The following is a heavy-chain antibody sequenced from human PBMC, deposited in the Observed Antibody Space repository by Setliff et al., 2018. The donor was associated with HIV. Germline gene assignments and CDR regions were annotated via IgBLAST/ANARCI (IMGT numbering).Heavy chain of an antibody. CDR1: GGSISSYY. CDR2: IYYSGST. Sequence: SETLSLTCTVSGGSISSYYWSWIRQPPGKGLEWIGYIYYSGSTNYNPSLKSRVTISGDTSKNQFSLKLSSVTAADTAVYYCARGHYPYDSSGYYYDAFDIWGQGTMVTVS. V-gene: IGHV4-59*01. J-gene: IGHJ3*02. D-gene: IGHD3-22*01. CDR3: ARGHYPYDSSGYYYDAFDI.